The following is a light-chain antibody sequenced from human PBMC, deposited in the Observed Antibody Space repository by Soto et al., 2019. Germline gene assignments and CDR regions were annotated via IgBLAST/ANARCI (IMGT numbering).Light chain of an antibody. V-gene: IGKV4-1*01. Sequence: DIVMTQSPDSLAVSLGERATINCKSSQNLFYTFNEKNSLAWYQQRPGQPPKLLIYWASTRESGVPDRFSGSGSGTDFTLTISSLQAEDMAIYYCQQYSVAPYSFGQGTKVEIK. CDR3: QQYSVAPYS. CDR2: WAS. J-gene: IGKJ2*03. CDR1: QNLFYTFNEKNS.